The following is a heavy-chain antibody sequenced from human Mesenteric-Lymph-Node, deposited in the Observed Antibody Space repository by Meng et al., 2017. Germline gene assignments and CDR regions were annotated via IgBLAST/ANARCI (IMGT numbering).Heavy chain of an antibody. CDR3: ARGWIVVGKD. Sequence: ASVKVSCKASGYTFTGYYMHWVRQATGQGPEWMGWMNPNSGNTGYAQKFQGRVTMTRNTSISTAYMELSSLRSEDTAVYYCARGWIVVGKDWGQGTLVTVSS. D-gene: IGHD3-22*01. V-gene: IGHV1-8*02. CDR1: GYTFTGYY. CDR2: MNPNSGNT. J-gene: IGHJ4*02.